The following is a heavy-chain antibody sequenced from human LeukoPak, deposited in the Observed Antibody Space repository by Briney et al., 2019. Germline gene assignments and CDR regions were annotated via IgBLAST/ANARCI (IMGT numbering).Heavy chain of an antibody. CDR1: GGSINSDY. D-gene: IGHD4-11*01. J-gene: IGHJ3*02. V-gene: IGHV4-59*01. Sequence: PSETLSLTCIVSGGSINSDYWNWIRQPAGKGLEGIGYMYHYGGTNYNPSVKSGVTIQIDKPKKQYFLKLISVTAGDRAVYYCARVGGMTTVNNAAFDIWGQGTMVTVSS. CDR2: MYHYGGT. CDR3: ARVGGMTTVNNAAFDI.